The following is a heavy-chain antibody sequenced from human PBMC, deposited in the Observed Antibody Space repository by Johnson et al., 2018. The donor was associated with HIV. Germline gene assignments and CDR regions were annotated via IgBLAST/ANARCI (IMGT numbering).Heavy chain of an antibody. CDR1: GFTFSSYA. D-gene: IGHD3-9*01. J-gene: IGHJ3*02. V-gene: IGHV3-30-3*01. CDR3: ARDRTEGRYFDWLSNDAFDI. Sequence: VQLVESGGGVVQPGRSLRLSCAASGFTFSSYAMHWVRQAPGKGLEWVAVISYDGSNKYYADSVKGRFTISSDNSKNTLYLQMNSLRAEDTAVYYCARDRTEGRYFDWLSNDAFDIWGQGTMVTVSS. CDR2: ISYDGSNK.